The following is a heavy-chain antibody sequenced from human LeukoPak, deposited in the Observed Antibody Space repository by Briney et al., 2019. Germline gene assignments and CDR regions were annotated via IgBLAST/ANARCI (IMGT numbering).Heavy chain of an antibody. CDR3: ARDYGTGSGFGGAFDI. CDR1: GYTVTGYY. D-gene: IGHD3-16*01. Sequence: SVKVSCKASGYTVTGYYMHWVRQAPGQGLEWMGGIIPIFGTANYAQKFQGRVTITTDESTSTAYMELSSLRSEDTAVYYCARDYGTGSGFGGAFDIWGQGTMVTVSS. V-gene: IGHV1-69*05. J-gene: IGHJ3*02. CDR2: IIPIFGTA.